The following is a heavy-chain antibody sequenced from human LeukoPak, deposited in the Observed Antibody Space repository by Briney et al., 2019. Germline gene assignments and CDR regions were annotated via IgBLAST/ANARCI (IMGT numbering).Heavy chain of an antibody. J-gene: IGHJ4*02. CDR2: IYYSGST. CDR1: GGSISSYY. D-gene: IGHD6-19*01. V-gene: IGHV4-59*01. Sequence: SETLSLTCTVSGGSISSYYWNWIRQPPGKGQEWIGYIYYSGSTNYSPSLKSRVTITVDTSKNQFSLKLSSVTAADTAVYYCARVDSSGSRGFDYWGQGTLVTVSS. CDR3: ARVDSSGSRGFDY.